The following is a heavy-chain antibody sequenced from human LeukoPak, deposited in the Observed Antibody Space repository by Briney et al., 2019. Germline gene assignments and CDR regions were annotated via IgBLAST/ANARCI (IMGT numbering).Heavy chain of an antibody. Sequence: VKVSCKASGGTFSRYAISWVRQAPGQGLEWMGGIIPIFGTANYAQKFQGRVTITADESTSTAYMELSSLRSEDTAVYYCVRGCYDSSGYYDYWGQGTLVTVSS. CDR3: VRGCYDSSGYYDY. CDR1: GGTFSRYA. CDR2: IIPIFGTA. J-gene: IGHJ4*02. D-gene: IGHD3-22*01. V-gene: IGHV1-69*13.